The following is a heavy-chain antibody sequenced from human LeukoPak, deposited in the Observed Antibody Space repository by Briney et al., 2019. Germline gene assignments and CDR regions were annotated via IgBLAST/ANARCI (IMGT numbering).Heavy chain of an antibody. CDR3: AKDRNVLRFLEWFSAVDY. J-gene: IGHJ4*02. CDR2: ISGSGGST. V-gene: IGHV3-23*01. CDR1: GFTFSSYE. D-gene: IGHD3-3*01. Sequence: GGSLRLSCAASGFTFSSYEMNWVRQAPGKGLEWVSAISGSGGSTYYADSVKGRFTISRDNSKNTLYLQMNSLRAEDTAVYYCAKDRNVLRFLEWFSAVDYWGQGTLVTVSS.